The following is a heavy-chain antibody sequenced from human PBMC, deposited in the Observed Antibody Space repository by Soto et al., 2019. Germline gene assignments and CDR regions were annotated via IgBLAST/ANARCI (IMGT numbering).Heavy chain of an antibody. CDR3: ARRGSTTNYYYYMDV. CDR2: ISSSSSYI. J-gene: IGHJ6*03. D-gene: IGHD2-2*01. CDR1: GFTFSSYS. Sequence: RLSCAASGFTFSSYSMNWVRQAPGKGLEWVSSISSSSSYIYYADSVKGRFTISRDNAKNSLYLQMNSLRAEDTAVYYCARRGSTTNYYYYMDVWGKGTTVTVSS. V-gene: IGHV3-21*01.